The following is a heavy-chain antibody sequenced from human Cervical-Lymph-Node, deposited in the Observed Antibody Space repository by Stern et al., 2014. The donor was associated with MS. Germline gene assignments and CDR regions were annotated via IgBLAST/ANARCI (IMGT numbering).Heavy chain of an antibody. Sequence: QLVESGPGLVKPSPTLSLTCTVSGGSISSGSDYWSWIRQPVGKGLEWIGRIHPSGTAYYTPSLKRRVTLLTETSRNQFFLGLNSATAADTAIYYCASGYRIFDYWGQGILVTVSS. D-gene: IGHD5-18*01. CDR1: GGSISSGSDY. V-gene: IGHV4-61*02. CDR2: IHPSGTA. CDR3: ASGYRIFDY. J-gene: IGHJ4*02.